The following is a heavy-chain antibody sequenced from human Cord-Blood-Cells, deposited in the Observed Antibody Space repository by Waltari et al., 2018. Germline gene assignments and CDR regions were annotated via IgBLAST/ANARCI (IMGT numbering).Heavy chain of an antibody. V-gene: IGHV1-69*01. CDR3: ARDLTGDSDGQSGY. Sequence: QVQLVQSGAEVKKPGSSVKVSCKASGGTFSIYAISWVRRAPGQGLEWMGGIIPIFGTANYAQKFQGRVTITADESTSIAYMELSSLRSEDTAVYYCARDLTGDSDGQSGYWGQGTLVTVSS. J-gene: IGHJ4*02. D-gene: IGHD7-27*01. CDR2: IIPIFGTA. CDR1: GGTFSIYA.